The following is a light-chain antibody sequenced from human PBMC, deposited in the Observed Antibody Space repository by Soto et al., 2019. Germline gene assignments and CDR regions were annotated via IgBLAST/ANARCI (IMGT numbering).Light chain of an antibody. CDR1: LSVSSN. CDR3: QQYNNWPYT. J-gene: IGKJ2*01. Sequence: EIVMTQSPATLSVSPGESATLSCRASLSVSSNLAWYQQKPGQAPRLLIYVASTRATGIPARFSGSGSGTEFTLTISSPQSEDFAVYYCQQYNNWPYTFGQGTKLEIK. V-gene: IGKV3-15*01. CDR2: VAS.